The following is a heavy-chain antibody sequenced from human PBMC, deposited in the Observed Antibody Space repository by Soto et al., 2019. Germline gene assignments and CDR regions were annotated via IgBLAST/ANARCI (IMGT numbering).Heavy chain of an antibody. D-gene: IGHD3-3*01. CDR3: AREGGWGYYDFWSGYYPSGYYYYYGMDV. V-gene: IGHV3-21*01. CDR2: ISSSSSYI. J-gene: IGHJ6*02. Sequence: EVQLVESGGGLVKPGGSLRLSCAASGFTFSSYSMNWVRQAPGKGLEWVSSISSSSSYIYYADSVKGRFTISRDNAKNSLYLQMNSLRAEDTAVYYCAREGGWGYYDFWSGYYPSGYYYYYGMDVWGQGTTVTVSS. CDR1: GFTFSSYS.